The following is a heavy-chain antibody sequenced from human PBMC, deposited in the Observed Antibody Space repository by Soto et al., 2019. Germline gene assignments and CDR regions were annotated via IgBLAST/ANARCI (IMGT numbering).Heavy chain of an antibody. Sequence: SETLSLTCTVSGCSISSGGYYWSWIRQHPGKGLEWIGYIYYSGSTYYNPSLKSRVTISVDTSKNQFSLKLSSVTAADTAVYYCARDTYYYDSSGAPRGAFDIWGQGTMVTVSS. CDR2: IYYSGST. CDR3: ARDTYYYDSSGAPRGAFDI. J-gene: IGHJ3*02. D-gene: IGHD3-22*01. CDR1: GCSISSGGYY. V-gene: IGHV4-31*03.